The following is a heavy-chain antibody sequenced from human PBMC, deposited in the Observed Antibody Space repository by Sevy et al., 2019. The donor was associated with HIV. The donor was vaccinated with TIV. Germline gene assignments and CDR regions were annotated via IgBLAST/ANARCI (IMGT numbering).Heavy chain of an antibody. CDR1: GFTFSSYS. V-gene: IGHV3-21*01. CDR2: ISSSSSYI. Sequence: GGSLRLSCAASGFTFSSYSMNWVRQAPGKGLEWVSSISSSSSYIYYADSVKGRFTISRDNAKNSLYLQMNSLRDEDTAVYYCARDSDGLMVYAIRGAFDYWGQGTLVTVSS. CDR3: ARDSDGLMVYAIRGAFDY. J-gene: IGHJ4*02. D-gene: IGHD2-8*01.